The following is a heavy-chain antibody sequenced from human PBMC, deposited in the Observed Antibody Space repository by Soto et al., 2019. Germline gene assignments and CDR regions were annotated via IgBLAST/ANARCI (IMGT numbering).Heavy chain of an antibody. CDR2: ISYDGSNK. D-gene: IGHD4-17*01. CDR1: GFTFSSYA. CDR3: ARECRITVTTTCRHAFDI. J-gene: IGHJ3*02. V-gene: IGHV3-30-3*01. Sequence: QVQLVESGGGVVQPGRSLRLSCAASGFTFSSYAMHWVRQAPGKGLEWVAVISYDGSNKYYADSVKGRFTISRDNSKNTLYLQMNSLRAEDTAVYYCARECRITVTTTCRHAFDIWGQGTMVTVSS.